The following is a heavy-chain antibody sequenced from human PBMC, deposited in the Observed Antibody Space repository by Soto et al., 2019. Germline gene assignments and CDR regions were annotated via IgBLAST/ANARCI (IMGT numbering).Heavy chain of an antibody. J-gene: IGHJ4*02. CDR2: IYPGDSDT. V-gene: IGHV5-51*01. CDR3: ARSAVAARHFDY. D-gene: IGHD6-6*01. Sequence: GESLKISCQGSGYSFTTYWSGWVRQMPGKGLEWMGIIYPGDSDTRYSPSFQGQVTISADKSINTAYLQWSSLKASDTAMYYCARSAVAARHFDYWGQGTLVTVSS. CDR1: GYSFTTYW.